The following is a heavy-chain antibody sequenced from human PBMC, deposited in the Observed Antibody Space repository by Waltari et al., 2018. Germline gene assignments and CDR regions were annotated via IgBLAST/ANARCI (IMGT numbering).Heavy chain of an antibody. J-gene: IGHJ2*01. CDR2: INHSGST. CDR1: GGSFSGYY. D-gene: IGHD6-13*01. Sequence: QVQLQQWGAGLLKPSETLSLTCAVYGGSFSGYYWSWIRQPPGKGLEWIGEINHSGSTNYTPSLKSRVTISVDTSKNQFSLKLSSVTAADTAVYYCARGNGIISSWRRYFDLWGRGTLVTVSS. CDR3: ARGNGIISSWRRYFDL. V-gene: IGHV4-34*01.